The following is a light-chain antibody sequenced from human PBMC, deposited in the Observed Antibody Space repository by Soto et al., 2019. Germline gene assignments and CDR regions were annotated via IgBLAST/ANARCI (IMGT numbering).Light chain of an antibody. Sequence: HSVLAQPPSVSGSPGQSVAVSCTGTSSDVGSYNRVSWYQQRPGTAPKLMIYEVSNRPSGVPDRFSGSKSGNTASLTISGLQAEDEADYYCSSFTSSTTYVFGTGTKVTVL. CDR3: SSFTSSTTYV. CDR2: EVS. V-gene: IGLV2-18*02. J-gene: IGLJ1*01. CDR1: SSDVGSYNR.